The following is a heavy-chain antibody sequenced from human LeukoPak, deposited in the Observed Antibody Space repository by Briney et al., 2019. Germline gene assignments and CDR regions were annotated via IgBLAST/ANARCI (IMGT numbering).Heavy chain of an antibody. CDR1: GGSISSSSYY. D-gene: IGHD3-10*01. CDR2: IYYSGSA. Sequence: SETLSLTCTVSGGSISSSSYYWGWIRQPPGKGLEWIGSIYYSGSAYYNPSLKSRVTISVDTSKNQFSLKLSSVTAADTAVYYCARYHYYGSGSYKPYNNWFDPWGQGTLVTVSS. J-gene: IGHJ5*02. CDR3: ARYHYYGSGSYKPYNNWFDP. V-gene: IGHV4-39*07.